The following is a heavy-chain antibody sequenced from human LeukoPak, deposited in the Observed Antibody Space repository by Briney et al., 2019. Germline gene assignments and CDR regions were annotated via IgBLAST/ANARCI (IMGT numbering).Heavy chain of an antibody. Sequence: SETLSLTCTVSGGSFSTNSNYWGWIRQPPGKGLEWIGRLYYSGSTYYNPSLKSRVTISVDTSKNQFSLKLSSVTAADTAVYYCARDFYYYGMDVWGQGTTVTVSS. J-gene: IGHJ6*02. V-gene: IGHV4-39*02. CDR1: GGSFSTNSNY. CDR3: ARDFYYYGMDV. CDR2: LYYSGST.